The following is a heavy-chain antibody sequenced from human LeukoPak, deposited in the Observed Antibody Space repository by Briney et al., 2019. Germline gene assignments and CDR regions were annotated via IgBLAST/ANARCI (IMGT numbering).Heavy chain of an antibody. CDR2: IYTSGST. CDR3: ARVGHCSSTSCLPDYYYYYMDV. Sequence: PSETLSLTCTVSGGSISSYYWSWIRQPAGKGLEWIGRIYTSGSTNYNPSLKSRVTMSVDTSKNQFSLKLSSVTAADTAVYYCARVGHCSSTSCLPDYYYYYMDVWGKGTTVTVSS. CDR1: GGSISSYY. D-gene: IGHD2-2*01. V-gene: IGHV4-4*07. J-gene: IGHJ6*03.